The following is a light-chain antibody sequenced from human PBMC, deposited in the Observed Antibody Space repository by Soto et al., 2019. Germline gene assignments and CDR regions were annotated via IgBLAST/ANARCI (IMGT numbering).Light chain of an antibody. V-gene: IGKV1-39*01. CDR2: DAA. Sequence: DIQMTQSPYSLSAAVGDRVTITCRASQNINTYLNWYQQKPGKAPKLLIFDAASLQSGVPSRFSGSGSRTDLTLTITSLQPEDFATYYCQQTSSAPFTFGPGTKVDIK. CDR1: QNINTY. J-gene: IGKJ3*01. CDR3: QQTSSAPFT.